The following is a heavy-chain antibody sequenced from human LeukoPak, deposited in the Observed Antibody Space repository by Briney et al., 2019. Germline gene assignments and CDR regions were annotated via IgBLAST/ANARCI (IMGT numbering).Heavy chain of an antibody. CDR1: GFTFSSYG. D-gene: IGHD4-23*01. CDR2: ISYDGSNK. J-gene: IGHJ4*02. V-gene: IGHV3-30*03. CDR3: ATGKVDY. Sequence: GGSLTLSCAASGFTFSSYGMHWVRQAPGKGLEWVADISYDGSNKYYADSMKGRFTISRDNSKNTLYLQMNSLRAEVTAGYYCATGKVDYWGQGTLVTVSS.